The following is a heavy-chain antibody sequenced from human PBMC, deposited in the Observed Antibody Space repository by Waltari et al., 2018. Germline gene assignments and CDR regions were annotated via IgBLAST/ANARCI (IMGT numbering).Heavy chain of an antibody. CDR1: GLRFSSYF. J-gene: IGHJ4*02. CDR3: AKDWGAVDY. Sequence: EVQLLESGGGLVQPGGSLSLSFAASGLRFSSYFMSWGRQAPGKGLEWVLAISGTGGSTYYATSVKGRFTISRDNSKNTLSLQMNSLRAEDTAVYYCAKDWGAVDYWGQGALVTVSS. D-gene: IGHD7-27*01. CDR2: ISGTGGST. V-gene: IGHV3-23*01.